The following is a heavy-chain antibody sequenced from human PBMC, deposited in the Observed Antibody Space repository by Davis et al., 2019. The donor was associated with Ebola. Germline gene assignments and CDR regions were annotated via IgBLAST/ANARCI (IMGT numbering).Heavy chain of an antibody. CDR1: GFTFSSYE. Sequence: GESLKISCAASGFTFSSYEMNWVRQAPGKGLEWVSYISSSCSTIYYADSVKGRFTISRDNAKNSLYLQMNSLRAEDTAVYYCARELRTYYDILTGYYGGFRYWGQGTLVTVSS. CDR2: ISSSCSTI. D-gene: IGHD3-9*01. V-gene: IGHV3-48*03. CDR3: ARELRTYYDILTGYYGGFRY. J-gene: IGHJ4*02.